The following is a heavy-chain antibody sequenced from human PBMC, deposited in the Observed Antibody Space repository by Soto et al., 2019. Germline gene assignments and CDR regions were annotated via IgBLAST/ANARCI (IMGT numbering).Heavy chain of an antibody. Sequence: EVQMVESGGGLVQPGGSLRLSCAASGFTFSSFCLHWVRQVSGKGLVWVSRVNSDGSTTAYAGSVKGRFTVSRDNAKNTLYLQMDNLRAEDTAVYYCAGGAGSNKPFDYWGQGTLVTVSS. V-gene: IGHV3-74*01. D-gene: IGHD2-2*01. CDR1: GFTFSSFC. CDR3: AGGAGSNKPFDY. J-gene: IGHJ4*02. CDR2: VNSDGSTT.